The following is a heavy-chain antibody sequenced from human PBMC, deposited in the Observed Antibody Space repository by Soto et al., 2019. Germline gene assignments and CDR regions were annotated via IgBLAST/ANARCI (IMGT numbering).Heavy chain of an antibody. CDR3: ARSEGRRTRLGSYYYYYYGMDV. J-gene: IGHJ6*04. Sequence: QVQLVQSGAEVKKPGSSVKVSCKAYGGTFSSYAISWVRQAPGQGLEWRGGIIPISGTANYAQKFQGRVTITADEYTSTAYMELSSLRSEDTAVYYYARSEGRRTRLGSYYYYYYGMDVWGEGTTVTVSS. CDR1: GGTFSSYA. CDR2: IIPISGTA. D-gene: IGHD2-2*01. V-gene: IGHV1-69*01.